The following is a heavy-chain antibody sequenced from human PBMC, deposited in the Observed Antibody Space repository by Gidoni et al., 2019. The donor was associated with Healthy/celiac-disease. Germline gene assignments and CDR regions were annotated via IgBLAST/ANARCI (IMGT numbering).Heavy chain of an antibody. CDR1: GFPFSSYG. CDR3: ARSEDIVVVPAAPDC. D-gene: IGHD2-2*01. Sequence: QVQLVESVGGVVQPGRSLRLSCAASGFPFSSYGMHWVRQAPGKGLEWVAVIWYDGSNKYYADSVKGRFTISRDNSKNTLYLQMNSLRAEDTAVYYCARSEDIVVVPAAPDCWGQGTLVTVSS. CDR2: IWYDGSNK. J-gene: IGHJ4*02. V-gene: IGHV3-33*01.